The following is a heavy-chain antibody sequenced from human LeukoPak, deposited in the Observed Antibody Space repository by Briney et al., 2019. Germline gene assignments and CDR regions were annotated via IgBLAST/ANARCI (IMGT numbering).Heavy chain of an antibody. J-gene: IGHJ4*02. CDR2: INHSGST. V-gene: IGHV4-34*01. CDR3: AREAVDTAVPRGIPY. D-gene: IGHD5-18*01. CDR1: GGSFSGYY. Sequence: SETLSLTCAVYGGSFSGYYWSWIRQPPGKGLEWIGEINHSGSTNYNPSLKSRVTISVDTSKNQFSLKLNSVTAADTAVYYCAREAVDTAVPRGIPYWGRGTLVIVSS.